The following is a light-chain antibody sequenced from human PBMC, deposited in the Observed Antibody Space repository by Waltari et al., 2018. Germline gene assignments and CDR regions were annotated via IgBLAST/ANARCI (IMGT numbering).Light chain of an antibody. CDR1: QSISNN. CDR3: QQYNNWPFT. Sequence: IVMTQSPAALSVSPGERATLSCRASQSISNNLAWYQQKLGQAPRLLIDGASTRATGIPARFSGSGSGTEFTLTISSMQSEDFAVYYCQQYNNWPFTFGQGTRLEIK. CDR2: GAS. J-gene: IGKJ5*01. V-gene: IGKV3-15*01.